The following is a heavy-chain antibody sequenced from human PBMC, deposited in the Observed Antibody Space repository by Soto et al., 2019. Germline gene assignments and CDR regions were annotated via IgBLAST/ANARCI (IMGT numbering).Heavy chain of an antibody. CDR3: ARGLGSIAALGPYYYYMDV. D-gene: IGHD6-6*01. V-gene: IGHV1-2*04. CDR1: GYTFTGYY. J-gene: IGHJ6*03. CDR2: INPNSGGT. Sequence: ASVKVSCKASGYTFTGYYMHWVRQAPGQGLEWMGWINPNSGGTNYAQKFQGWVTMTRDTSISTAYMELSRLRSDDTAVYYCARGLGSIAALGPYYYYMDVWGKGNTVPVSS.